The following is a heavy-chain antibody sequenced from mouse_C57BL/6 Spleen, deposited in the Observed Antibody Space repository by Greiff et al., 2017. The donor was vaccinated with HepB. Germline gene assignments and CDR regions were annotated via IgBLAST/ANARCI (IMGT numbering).Heavy chain of an antibody. J-gene: IGHJ4*01. Sequence: EVKLVESGGGLVKPGGSLKLSCAASGFTFSDYGMHWVRQAPEKGLEWVAYISSGSSTIYYADTVNGRFTISRDNAKNTLFLQMTSMRSEDTAMYYCARDGIAMDYWGQGTSVTVSS. D-gene: IGHD1-1*01. CDR2: ISSGSSTI. CDR3: ARDGIAMDY. CDR1: GFTFSDYG. V-gene: IGHV5-17*01.